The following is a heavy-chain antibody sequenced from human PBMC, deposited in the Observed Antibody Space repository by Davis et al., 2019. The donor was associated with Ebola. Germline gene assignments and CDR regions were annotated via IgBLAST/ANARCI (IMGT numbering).Heavy chain of an antibody. D-gene: IGHD3-10*01. CDR1: GFTFSKYW. J-gene: IGHJ4*02. CDR3: ARGSTMVQGVPFDY. Sequence: GESLKISCAASGFTFSKYWMSWVRQAPGKGLEWVSSISSSSSYIYYADSVKGRFTISRDNAKNSLYLQMNSLRAEDTAVYYCARGSTMVQGVPFDYWGQGTLVTVSS. CDR2: ISSSSSYI. V-gene: IGHV3-21*01.